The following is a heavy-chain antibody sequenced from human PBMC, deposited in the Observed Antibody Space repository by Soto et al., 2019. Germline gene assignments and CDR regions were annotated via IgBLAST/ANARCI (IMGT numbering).Heavy chain of an antibody. V-gene: IGHV3-7*03. CDR3: AFGPSPRRGVRGVMTFDY. D-gene: IGHD3-10*01. Sequence: GGSLRLSCAASGFTFSSYWMSWVRQAPGKGLEWVANIKQDGSEKYYVDSVKGRFTISRDNAKNSLYLQMNSLRAEDTAVYYCAFGPSPRRGVRGVMTFDYWGQGTLVTVSS. CDR1: GFTFSSYW. J-gene: IGHJ4*02. CDR2: IKQDGSEK.